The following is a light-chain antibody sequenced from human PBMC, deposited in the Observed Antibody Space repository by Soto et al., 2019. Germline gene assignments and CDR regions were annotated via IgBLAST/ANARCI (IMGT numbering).Light chain of an antibody. CDR3: NSYGGNTNVV. CDR1: SSDVGGYAY. Sequence: QSVLTQPASVSGSPGQSITISCTGTSSDVGGYAYVSWYQQYPGKAPKLVISEVSNRPSGVSHRFSGSRSGNTASLTVSGLQPDDEADYYCNSYGGNTNVVFGGGTKLTVL. V-gene: IGLV2-14*01. J-gene: IGLJ2*01. CDR2: EVS.